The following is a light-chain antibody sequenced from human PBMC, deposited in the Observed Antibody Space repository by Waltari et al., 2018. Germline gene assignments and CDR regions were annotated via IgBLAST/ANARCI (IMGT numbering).Light chain of an antibody. CDR2: TAS. CDR1: QNIRKY. J-gene: IGKJ4*01. Sequence: DIQMTQSPSSLSASFADRVSITCRASQNIRKYLNWYQQKPGKAPKLLIYTASNLQSGVPSRFSGSGSGTDFTLTISSLQPEDFATYYCQQGSSAPLTFGGGTNVDI. V-gene: IGKV1-39*01. CDR3: QQGSSAPLT.